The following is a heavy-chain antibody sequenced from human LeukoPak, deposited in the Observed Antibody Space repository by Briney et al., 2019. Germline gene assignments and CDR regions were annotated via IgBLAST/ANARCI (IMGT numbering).Heavy chain of an antibody. D-gene: IGHD6-13*01. CDR1: GYTFTIYG. CDR3: ARAIGYSSSWYPVPFDP. V-gene: IGHV1-18*01. CDR2: ISAYNGNT. Sequence: GASVKVSCTASGYTFTIYGISWVRQAPGQGLEWMGWISAYNGNTNYAQKLQGRVTMTTDTSTSTAYMELRSLRSDDTAVYYCARAIGYSSSWYPVPFDPWGQGTLVTVSS. J-gene: IGHJ5*02.